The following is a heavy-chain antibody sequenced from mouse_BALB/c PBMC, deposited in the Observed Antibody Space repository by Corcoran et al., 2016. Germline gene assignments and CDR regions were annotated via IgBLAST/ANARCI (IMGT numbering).Heavy chain of an antibody. D-gene: IGHD2-3*01. CDR1: GYTFTNYG. V-gene: IGHV9-3-1*01. J-gene: IGHJ3*01. CDR3: ARDDDGYYRIPY. Sequence: QIQLVQSGPELKKPGETVKISCKASGYTFTNYGMNWVKQAPGKGLKWMGWINTYTGEPTYADDFKGRFAFSLETSASTAYLQINNLKNEDTAIYFCARDDDGYYRIPYWGQGTLVTVSA. CDR2: INTYTGEP.